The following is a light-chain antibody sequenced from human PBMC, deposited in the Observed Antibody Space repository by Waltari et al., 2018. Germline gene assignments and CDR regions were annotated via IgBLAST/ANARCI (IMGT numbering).Light chain of an antibody. Sequence: QPVLTQPPSASASLGASVTLTCPLSSGYSNYKVDWYKQKQGKGPRFGMRVGTGGIVGSKGDGIPDRFSVLGSGLNRYLTIKNIQEEDESDYHCGADHGSGSNFVVFGGGTKLTVL. J-gene: IGLJ2*01. CDR2: VGTGGIVG. CDR1: SGYSNYK. V-gene: IGLV9-49*01. CDR3: GADHGSGSNFVV.